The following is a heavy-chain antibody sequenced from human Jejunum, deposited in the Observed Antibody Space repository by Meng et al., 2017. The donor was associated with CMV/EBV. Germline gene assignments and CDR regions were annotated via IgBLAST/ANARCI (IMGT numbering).Heavy chain of an antibody. CDR2: IFYSGGP. CDR3: AREATANYFDY. CDR1: GCSLPSNSDY. V-gene: IGHV4-39*07. J-gene: IGHJ4*02. Sequence: TVSGCSLPSNSDYWGWIRQSPEKGLEWIGSIFYSGGPYHNPSLESRVTMSVDTSKNQFSLKLSSVTAADTAVYYCAREATANYFDYWGQGMLVTVSS. D-gene: IGHD5-18*01.